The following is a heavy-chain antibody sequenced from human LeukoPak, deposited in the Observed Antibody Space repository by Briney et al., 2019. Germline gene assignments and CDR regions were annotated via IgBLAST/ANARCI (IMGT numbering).Heavy chain of an antibody. D-gene: IGHD6-13*01. CDR1: GGSFSGYY. CDR2: IYYSGST. V-gene: IGHV4-59*08. J-gene: IGHJ4*02. CDR3: ARAAPPGSGSSWTPFDY. Sequence: SETLSLTCAVYGGSFSGYYWSWIRQPPGKGLEWIGYIYYSGSTNYNPSLKSRVTISVDTSKNQFSLKLSSVTAADTAVYYCARAAPPGSGSSWTPFDYWGQGTLVTVSS.